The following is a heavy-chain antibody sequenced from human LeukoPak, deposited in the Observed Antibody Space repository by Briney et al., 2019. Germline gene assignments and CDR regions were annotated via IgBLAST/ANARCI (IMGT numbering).Heavy chain of an antibody. Sequence: GGSLRLSCAASGFTFGSYEMNWVRQAPGKGLEWVSYISSSGRTKYYADSVKGRFTISRDNAKNSLYLQMNSLRAEDTAVYYCAELGITMIGGVWGKGTTVTISS. D-gene: IGHD3-10*02. V-gene: IGHV3-48*03. CDR3: AELGITMIGGV. J-gene: IGHJ6*04. CDR2: ISSSGRTK. CDR1: GFTFGSYE.